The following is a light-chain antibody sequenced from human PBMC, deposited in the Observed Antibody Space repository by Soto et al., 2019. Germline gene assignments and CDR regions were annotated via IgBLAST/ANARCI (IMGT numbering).Light chain of an antibody. V-gene: IGKV3-15*01. J-gene: IGKJ1*01. CDR1: QSVSSN. CDR2: GAS. CDR3: QQYNNWLWT. Sequence: EIVMTQSPATLSVSPGERATLSCRASQSVSSNLAWYQQKPGQAPRLLIYGASTRATGIPARFSGSGSGTEFTLTISSLQSEDFAVYYCQQYNNWLWTFGQGTMGEIK.